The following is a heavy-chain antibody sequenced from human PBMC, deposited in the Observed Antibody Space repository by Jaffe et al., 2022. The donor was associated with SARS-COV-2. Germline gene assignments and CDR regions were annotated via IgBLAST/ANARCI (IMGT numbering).Heavy chain of an antibody. CDR3: ARGVGGGWYEGFSWYFDL. V-gene: IGHV4-34*01. D-gene: IGHD6-19*01. CDR1: GGSFSGYY. CDR2: INHSGST. Sequence: QVQLQQWGAGLLKPSETLSLTCAVYGGSFSGYYWSWIRQPPGKGLEWIGEINHSGSTNYNPSLKSRVTISVDTSKNQFSLKLSSVTAADTAVYYCARGVGGGWYEGFSWYFDLWGRGTLVTVSS. J-gene: IGHJ2*01.